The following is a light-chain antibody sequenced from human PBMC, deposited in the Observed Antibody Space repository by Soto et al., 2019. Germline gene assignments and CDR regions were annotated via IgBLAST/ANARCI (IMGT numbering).Light chain of an antibody. CDR2: DAS. J-gene: IGKJ2*01. V-gene: IGKV1-5*01. CDR1: QSISRW. Sequence: DIQMTQSPSTLSASVGDRVTITCRASQSISRWLAWYRHIPGKAPKLLIYDASRLESGVPSRFSGSVSGTEFTLILSSLQPDDFATYYCQQYKSYSSFTFGQGTKLEIK. CDR3: QQYKSYSSFT.